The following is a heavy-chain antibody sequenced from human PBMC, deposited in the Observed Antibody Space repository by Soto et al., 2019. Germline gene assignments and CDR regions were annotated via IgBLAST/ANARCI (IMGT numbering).Heavy chain of an antibody. Sequence: ASVKVSCKASGFTFSNYGITWMRQAPGQGLEWMGWISVYKGNTNYAQSLQGRVTMTTDKSTNTAYMELRSLRFDDTAVYYCASRSGQLPYYFDYWGQGTLVTVS. CDR2: ISVYKGNT. CDR1: GFTFSNYG. J-gene: IGHJ4*02. D-gene: IGHD6-6*01. CDR3: ASRSGQLPYYFDY. V-gene: IGHV1-18*01.